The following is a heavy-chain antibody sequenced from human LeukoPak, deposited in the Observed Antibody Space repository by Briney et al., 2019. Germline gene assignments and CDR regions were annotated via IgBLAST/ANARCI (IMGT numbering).Heavy chain of an antibody. CDR3: ATFDY. CDR1: GFTFSNYV. Sequence: GGSLRLSCTASGFTFSNYVMSWVRHAPGKGLEWVSGISWNSGSIGYADSVKSRFTISRDNAKNSLYLQMNSLRAEDMALYYCATFDYWGQGTLVTVSS. V-gene: IGHV3-9*03. J-gene: IGHJ4*02. CDR2: ISWNSGSI.